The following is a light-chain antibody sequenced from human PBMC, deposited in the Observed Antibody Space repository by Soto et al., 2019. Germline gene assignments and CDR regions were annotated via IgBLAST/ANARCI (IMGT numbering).Light chain of an antibody. CDR3: QKYYCAPFT. CDR2: AAS. Sequence: DIQMTQSPSSLSASVGDRVTIPCRASQGIRNFLAWYQQKPGKVPKLLIYAASTLQSGVPSRFSGSGSGPDFTLTISSLQTEDVASYYCQKYYCAPFTCVPGTKVDIK. CDR1: QGIRNF. J-gene: IGKJ3*01. V-gene: IGKV1-27*01.